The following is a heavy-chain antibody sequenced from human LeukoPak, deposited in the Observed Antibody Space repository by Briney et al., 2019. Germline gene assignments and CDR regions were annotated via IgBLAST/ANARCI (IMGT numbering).Heavy chain of an antibody. Sequence: GGSLRLSCAASGFTFSSYAMSWVRQAPGKGLEWVSYISSSGSTIYYADSVKGRFTISRDNAKNSLYLQMNSLRVEDTAVYYCARVAMGRGWDSPNDYWGQGTLVTVSS. CDR2: ISSSGSTI. J-gene: IGHJ4*02. CDR3: ARVAMGRGWDSPNDY. D-gene: IGHD5-18*01. CDR1: GFTFSSYA. V-gene: IGHV3-48*04.